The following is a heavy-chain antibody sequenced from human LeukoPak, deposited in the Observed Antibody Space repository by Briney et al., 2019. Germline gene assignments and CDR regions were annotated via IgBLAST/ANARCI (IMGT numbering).Heavy chain of an antibody. D-gene: IGHD6-25*01. Sequence: PSETLSLTCSVSGGSMNDSITWGCVRQPPGKGLEWLANIHDDGRTAPNPSLRSRLTISQDRSKNQFSLKVSSVTAADTAFYYCAKVLTAAGLDLWGQGILVTVSS. CDR1: GGSMNDSIT. CDR3: AKVLTAAGLDL. J-gene: IGHJ5*02. V-gene: IGHV4/OR15-8*01. CDR2: IHDDGRT.